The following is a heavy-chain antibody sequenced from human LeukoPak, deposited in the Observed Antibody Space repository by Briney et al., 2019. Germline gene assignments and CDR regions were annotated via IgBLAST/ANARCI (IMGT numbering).Heavy chain of an antibody. Sequence: ETGGSLRLSCAASGFTVSSNYMSWVRQAPGKGLEWVSVIYSGGSTYYADSVKGRFTISRDNSKNTLYLQMNSLRAEDTAVYYCAKGVLGQWLVDAFDIWGQGTMVTVSS. V-gene: IGHV3-66*01. CDR3: AKGVLGQWLVDAFDI. D-gene: IGHD6-19*01. J-gene: IGHJ3*02. CDR1: GFTVSSNY. CDR2: IYSGGST.